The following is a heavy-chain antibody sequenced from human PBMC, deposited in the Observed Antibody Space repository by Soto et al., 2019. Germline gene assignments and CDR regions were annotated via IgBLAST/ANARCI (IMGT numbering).Heavy chain of an antibody. CDR3: ARHPYYYDSSVNWLHP. D-gene: IGHD3-22*01. J-gene: IGHJ5*02. Sequence: GESLKISCKGSGYSFTSYWITWVRQMPGKGLEWMGRIDPTDSYTNYSPSFQGHVTISADKSISTAYLQWSSLKASDTAMYYCARHPYYYDSSVNWLHPWGQGTMVTVYS. CDR1: GYSFTSYW. CDR2: IDPTDSYT. V-gene: IGHV5-10-1*01.